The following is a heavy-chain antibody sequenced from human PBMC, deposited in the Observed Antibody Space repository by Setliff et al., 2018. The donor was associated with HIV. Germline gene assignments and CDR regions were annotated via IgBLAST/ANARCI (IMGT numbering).Heavy chain of an antibody. CDR2: IYYSGST. CDR3: ASWGRARRANYNFWSGSSWFDP. J-gene: IGHJ5*02. Sequence: PSETLSLTCTVSGGSVSSSSYYWGWIRQPPGKGLEWIGSIYYSGSTYYNPSLKSRVTISVDTSKNQFSLNVRSVTAADTAVYYCASWGRARRANYNFWSGSSWFDPWGQGILVTVSS. V-gene: IGHV4-39*07. D-gene: IGHD3-3*01. CDR1: GGSVSSSSYY.